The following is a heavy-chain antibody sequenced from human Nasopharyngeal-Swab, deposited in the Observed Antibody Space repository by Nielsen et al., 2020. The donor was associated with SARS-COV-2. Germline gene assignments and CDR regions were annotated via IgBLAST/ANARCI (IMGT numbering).Heavy chain of an antibody. Sequence: WISQPPGKGMEWVAHISPSGATRYYADTVRGGFSISRDNAKKSLFLQMSSLRAEDTAVYYRARDGLSLSFGEALQPNWFDPWGQGTLVTVSS. D-gene: IGHD3-10*01. CDR3: ARDGLSLSFGEALQPNWFDP. J-gene: IGHJ5*02. V-gene: IGHV3-11*04. CDR2: ISPSGATR.